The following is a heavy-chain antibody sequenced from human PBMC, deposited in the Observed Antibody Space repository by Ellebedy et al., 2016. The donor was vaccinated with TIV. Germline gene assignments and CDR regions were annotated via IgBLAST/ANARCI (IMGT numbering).Heavy chain of an antibody. D-gene: IGHD1-14*01. Sequence: MPSETLSLTCTVSGDSISSYYWSWIRQPPGKGLEWLGHIYYSGGAKYNPSLKSRVTISVDTSKNQFSLKLSSVTAADTAVYYCARSYKRTAREAFDIWGQGTMVTVSS. J-gene: IGHJ3*02. CDR3: ARSYKRTAREAFDI. V-gene: IGHV4-59*01. CDR2: IYYSGGA. CDR1: GDSISSYY.